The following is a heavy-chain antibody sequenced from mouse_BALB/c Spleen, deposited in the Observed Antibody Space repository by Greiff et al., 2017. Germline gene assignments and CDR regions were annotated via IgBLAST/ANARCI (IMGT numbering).Heavy chain of an antibody. D-gene: IGHD2-10*02. V-gene: IGHV8-8*01. Sequence: QVTLKESGPGILQPSQTLSLTCSFSGFSLSTSGMSVGWIRQPSGKGLEWLAHIWWNDDKYYNPALKSRLTISKDTSNNQVFLKIASVVTADTATYYCARMGYGRVDYWGQGTTLTVSS. CDR1: GFSLSTSGMS. CDR3: ARMGYGRVDY. J-gene: IGHJ2*01. CDR2: IWWNDDK.